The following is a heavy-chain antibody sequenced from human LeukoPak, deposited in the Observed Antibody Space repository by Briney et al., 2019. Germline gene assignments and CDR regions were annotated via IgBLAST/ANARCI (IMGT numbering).Heavy chain of an antibody. J-gene: IGHJ3*02. CDR2: IYPGDSDT. CDR3: ARQDTAMVDAFDI. D-gene: IGHD5-18*01. V-gene: IGHV5-51*01. CDR1: GYSFTSYW. Sequence: GESLKISCKGSGYSFTSYWIGWVRQMPGKGLEWMGIIYPGDSDTRYSPSFQGQVTISADKSISTAYLQWSSLKAPDTAMYYCARQDTAMVDAFDIWAKGQWSPSLQ.